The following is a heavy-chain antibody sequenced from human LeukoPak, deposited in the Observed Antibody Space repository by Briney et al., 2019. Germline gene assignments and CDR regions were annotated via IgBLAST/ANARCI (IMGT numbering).Heavy chain of an antibody. CDR2: ISAYNGNT. D-gene: IGHD3-22*01. CDR1: GYTFTSYG. Sequence: ASVKVSCKASGYTFTSYGISWGRQAPGQGLELMGWISAYNGNTNYAQKLQGRVTMTTDTSTSTAYMELRSLRSDDTAVYYCARDPARTYYYDSSGYYYPRYDYWGQGTLVTVSS. CDR3: ARDPARTYYYDSSGYYYPRYDY. J-gene: IGHJ4*02. V-gene: IGHV1-18*01.